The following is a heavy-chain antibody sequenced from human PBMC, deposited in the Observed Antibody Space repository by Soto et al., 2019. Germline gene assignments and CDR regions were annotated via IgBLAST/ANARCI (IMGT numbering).Heavy chain of an antibody. V-gene: IGHV3-53*04. D-gene: IGHD2-8*01. CDR3: ARTQLYCTDGVCYTSCFDP. J-gene: IGHJ5*02. CDR1: GFTVSSNY. CDR2: IYSGGST. Sequence: GGSLRLSCAASGFTVSSNYMSWVRQAPGKGLEWVSVIYSGGSTYYADSVKGRFTISRHNSKNTLYLQMNSLRAEDTAVYYCARTQLYCTDGVCYTSCFDPWGQGTPVTVSS.